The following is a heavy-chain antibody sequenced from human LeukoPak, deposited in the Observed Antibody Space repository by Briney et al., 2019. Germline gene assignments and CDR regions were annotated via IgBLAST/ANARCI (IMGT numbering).Heavy chain of an antibody. V-gene: IGHV3-21*01. CDR2: ISSSSSYI. CDR3: ARAEAVAGPPDY. D-gene: IGHD6-19*01. CDR1: GFTFSSYS. Sequence: GGSLRLSCAASGFTFSSYSMNWVRQAPGKGLEWVSSISSSSSYIYYADSVKGRFTISRDNAKNSLYLQVNSLRAEDTAVYYCARAEAVAGPPDYWGQGTLVTVSS. J-gene: IGHJ4*02.